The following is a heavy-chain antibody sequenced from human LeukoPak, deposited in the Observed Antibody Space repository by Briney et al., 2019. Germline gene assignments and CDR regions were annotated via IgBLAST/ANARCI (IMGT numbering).Heavy chain of an antibody. CDR3: LYSANYYPNMFDY. V-gene: IGHV3-21*01. CDR1: GFTFSSYN. CDR2: ISTTSIYI. D-gene: IGHD1-26*01. Sequence: GGSLRLSCAASGFTFSSYNMNWVRQAPGKGLEWVSSISTTSIYIYYADSVKGRFTISRDNAKNSLYPQMNSLRAEDTAVYYCLYSANYYPNMFDYWGQGTLVTVSS. J-gene: IGHJ4*02.